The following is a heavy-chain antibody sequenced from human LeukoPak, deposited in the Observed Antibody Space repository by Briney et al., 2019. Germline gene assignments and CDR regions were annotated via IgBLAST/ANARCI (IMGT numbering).Heavy chain of an antibody. Sequence: GGSLRLSCAASGFNFRDYEMNWVRQAPGKGLEWLSYISESSGIIYYADSVKGRFSISRDNAKNSLYLQMNGLRAEDTAIYYCTRDSFFDGNYRPDYFDCWGQGTLVTVSS. J-gene: IGHJ4*02. CDR1: GFNFRDYE. CDR3: TRDSFFDGNYRPDYFDC. CDR2: ISESSGII. D-gene: IGHD4-11*01. V-gene: IGHV3-48*03.